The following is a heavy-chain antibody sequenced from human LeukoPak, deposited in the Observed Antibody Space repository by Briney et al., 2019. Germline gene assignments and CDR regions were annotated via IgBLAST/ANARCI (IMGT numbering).Heavy chain of an antibody. CDR1: GGSISSGSYY. CDR2: IYTSGST. V-gene: IGHV4-61*02. CDR3: ARDKPRGYYYYMDV. J-gene: IGHJ6*03. Sequence: PSETLSLTCTVSGGSISSGSYYWSWIRQPAGKGLEWIGRIYTSGSTNYNPSLKSRVTISVDTSKNQFSLKLSSVTAADTAVYYCARDKPRGYYYYMDVWGKGTTVTTSS.